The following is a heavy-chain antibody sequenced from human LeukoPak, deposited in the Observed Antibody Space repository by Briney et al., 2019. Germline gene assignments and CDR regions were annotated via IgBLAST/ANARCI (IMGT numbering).Heavy chain of an antibody. V-gene: IGHV3-11*01. CDR3: ARFGEMTFDY. Sequence: PGGFPGLFRGAPGFTFNEQLQDRNRPGSREGPEWVSYISSSGTTMYYADSVKGRFTISRDIAKNSLYLQMNSLRAEDTAVYYCARFGEMTFDYWGQGTLVTVSS. CDR2: ISSSGTTM. CDR1: GFTFNEQL. J-gene: IGHJ4*02. D-gene: IGHD3-10*01.